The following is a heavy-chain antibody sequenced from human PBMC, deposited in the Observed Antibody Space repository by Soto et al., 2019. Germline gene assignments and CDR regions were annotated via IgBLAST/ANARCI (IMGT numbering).Heavy chain of an antibody. CDR2: INHSGST. CDR3: ARSIAARLDFDY. CDR1: GRSFSGYY. J-gene: IGHJ4*02. V-gene: IGHV4-34*01. D-gene: IGHD6-6*01. Sequence: SETLSLTCAVYGRSFSGYYWSWIRQPPGKGLEWIGEINHSGSTNYNPSLKSRVTISVDTSKNQFSLKLSSVTAADTAVYYCARSIAARLDFDYWGQGTLVTVSS.